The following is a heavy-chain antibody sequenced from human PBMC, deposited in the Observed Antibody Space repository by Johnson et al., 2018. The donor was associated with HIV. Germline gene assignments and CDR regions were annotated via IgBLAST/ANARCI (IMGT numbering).Heavy chain of an antibody. V-gene: IGHV3-30-3*01. CDR2: ISYDGSNK. Sequence: QVQLVESGGGMVQPGRSLRLSCAASGFTFSSYAMHWVRQAPGKGLEWVAVISYDGSNKYYADSVKGRFTISRDNSKNTLYLQMNSLRAEDTAVYYCARPIARGASNIWGQGTMVTVSS. J-gene: IGHJ3*02. CDR1: GFTFSSYA. D-gene: IGHD1-26*01. CDR3: ARPIARGASNI.